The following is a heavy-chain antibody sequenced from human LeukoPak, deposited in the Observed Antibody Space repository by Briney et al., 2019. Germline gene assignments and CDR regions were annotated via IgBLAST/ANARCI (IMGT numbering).Heavy chain of an antibody. CDR3: ARDGSRSWPMGNWFDP. J-gene: IGHJ5*02. Sequence: HWASVKVSCKASGYTFTSYAMNWVRQAPGQGLEWMGWINTNTGNPTYAQGFTGRFVFSLDTSVSTAYLQISSLKAEDTAVYYCARDGSRSWPMGNWFDPWGQGTLVTVSS. CDR1: GYTFTSYA. CDR2: INTNTGNP. V-gene: IGHV7-4-1*02. D-gene: IGHD6-13*01.